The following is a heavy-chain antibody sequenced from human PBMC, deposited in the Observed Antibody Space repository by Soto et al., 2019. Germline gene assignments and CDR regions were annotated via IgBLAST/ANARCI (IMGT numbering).Heavy chain of an antibody. Sequence: QVQLVQSGAEVKKPGSSVKVSCKASGGTFSSYAISWVRQAPGQGLEWMGGIIPIFGTANYAQKFQGRVTITADESTSTAYMELSSLRSEDTAVYYCARVWYSGGDDYYYGMDVWGQGTTVTVSS. V-gene: IGHV1-69*01. CDR2: IIPIFGTA. CDR3: ARVWYSGGDDYYYGMDV. CDR1: GGTFSSYA. D-gene: IGHD6-19*01. J-gene: IGHJ6*02.